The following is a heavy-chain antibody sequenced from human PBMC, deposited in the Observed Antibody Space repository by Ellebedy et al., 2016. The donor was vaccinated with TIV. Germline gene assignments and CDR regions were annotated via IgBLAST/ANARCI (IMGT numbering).Heavy chain of an antibody. CDR1: GFTFSSYS. CDR2: ISLSSSTI. Sequence: GESLKISCAASGFTFSSYSMNWVRQAPGKGLEWVSHISLSSSTIYYAHSVKGRFTISRDNAKNSLSLQMNSLRDEDTAVYYCARGPRFGESSFDYWGQGTLVTVSS. CDR3: ARGPRFGESSFDY. V-gene: IGHV3-48*02. J-gene: IGHJ4*02. D-gene: IGHD3-10*01.